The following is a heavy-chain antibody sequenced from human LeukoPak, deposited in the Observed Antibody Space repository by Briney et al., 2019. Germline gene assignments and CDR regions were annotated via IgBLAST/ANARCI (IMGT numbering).Heavy chain of an antibody. D-gene: IGHD3-10*01. V-gene: IGHV3-23*01. CDR2: ISGSGGST. CDR1: GFTFSSYA. J-gene: IGHJ4*02. Sequence: GGSLRLSCAASGFTFSSYAMSWVRQAPGKGLEWVSAISGSGGSTYYADSVKGRFTISRDNSKNTLYLQMNSLRAEDTAVYYCAKGRGGSGSYSPFDYWGGGTLVSVSS. CDR3: AKGRGGSGSYSPFDY.